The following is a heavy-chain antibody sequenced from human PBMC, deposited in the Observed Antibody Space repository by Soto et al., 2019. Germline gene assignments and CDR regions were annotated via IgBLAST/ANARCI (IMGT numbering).Heavy chain of an antibody. CDR3: ARSGDPTIFGVVPGSRVYYGMDV. CDR1: GGTFSSYA. V-gene: IGHV1-69*13. Sequence: SVKVSCKASGGTFSSYAISWVRQAPGQGLEWMGGIIPIFGTANYAQKFQGRVTITADESTSTAYMELSSLRSEDTAVYYCARSGDPTIFGVVPGSRVYYGMDVWGQGATVTVSS. CDR2: IIPIFGTA. J-gene: IGHJ6*02. D-gene: IGHD3-3*01.